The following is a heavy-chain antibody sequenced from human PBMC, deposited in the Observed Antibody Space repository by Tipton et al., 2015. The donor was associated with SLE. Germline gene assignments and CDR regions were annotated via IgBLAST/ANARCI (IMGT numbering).Heavy chain of an antibody. CDR3: ARDHPVAGPFDY. V-gene: IGHV4-61*02. J-gene: IGHJ4*02. CDR1: GGAISSDSHY. D-gene: IGHD6-19*01. CDR2: IYTSGST. Sequence: TLSLTCTVSGGAISSDSHYWTWIRQPAGKGLEWIGRIYTSGSTNYNPSLKSRVTMSVDTSKNQFSLKLSSVTAADTAVYYCARDHPVAGPFDYWGQGTLVTVSS.